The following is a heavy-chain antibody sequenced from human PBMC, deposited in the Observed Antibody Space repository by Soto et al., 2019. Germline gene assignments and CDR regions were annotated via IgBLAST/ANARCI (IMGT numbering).Heavy chain of an antibody. D-gene: IGHD3-10*01. CDR1: GFTFSSYG. Sequence: QVQLVESGGGVVQPGRSLRLSCAASGFTFSSYGMHWVRQAPGKGLEWVSTITDTGGDTKYADSVRGRFTMSRDNSKKTLYLQMNSLRVEDSALYYCARGSTDSYPGSRIFDFWGRGTLVTVSS. J-gene: IGHJ4*02. CDR2: ITDTGGDT. V-gene: IGHV3-NL1*01. CDR3: ARGSTDSYPGSRIFDF.